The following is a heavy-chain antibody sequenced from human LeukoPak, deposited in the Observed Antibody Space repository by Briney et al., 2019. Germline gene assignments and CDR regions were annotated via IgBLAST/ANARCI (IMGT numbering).Heavy chain of an antibody. V-gene: IGHV3-23*01. J-gene: IGHJ4*02. CDR3: AKSVYHSGNY. CDR2: ISGGTT. CDR1: GFTISTYG. D-gene: IGHD3-10*01. Sequence: GGSLRLSCAASGFTISTYGMSWVRQAPGKGLEWVSSISGGTTYYADSVKGRFTISRDNSKNTVSPQMNSLRAEDTAVYYCAKSVYHSGNYWGQGTLVTVSS.